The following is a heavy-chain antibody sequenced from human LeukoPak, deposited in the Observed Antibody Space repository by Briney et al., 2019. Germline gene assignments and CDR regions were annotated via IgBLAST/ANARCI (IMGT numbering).Heavy chain of an antibody. CDR2: ISNTWST. CDR1: GASISSYR. Sequence: PSETLSLTCTVSGASISSYRWSWIRQPPGKGLEWIGYISNTWSTDYNPSLKSRVAISLDTSKMQFSLKLSSVTAADTAVYYCARVRRPLAFDIRGQGTMVIVSS. V-gene: IGHV4-59*01. J-gene: IGHJ3*02. CDR3: ARVRRPLAFDI.